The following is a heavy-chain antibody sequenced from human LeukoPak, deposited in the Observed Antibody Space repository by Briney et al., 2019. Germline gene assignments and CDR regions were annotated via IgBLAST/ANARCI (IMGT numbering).Heavy chain of an antibody. CDR1: GGTFSSYA. CDR2: IIPILGIA. Sequence: SVKVSCKASGGTFSSYAISLVRQAPGPGLEWMGRIIPILGIANYAQKFQGRVTITADKSTSKAYMELSSLRSEDTAVYYCARDSRDIVVVPAAGHTYYYFYGMDVWGQGTTVTVSS. CDR3: ARDSRDIVVVPAAGHTYYYFYGMDV. J-gene: IGHJ6*02. V-gene: IGHV1-69*04. D-gene: IGHD2-2*01.